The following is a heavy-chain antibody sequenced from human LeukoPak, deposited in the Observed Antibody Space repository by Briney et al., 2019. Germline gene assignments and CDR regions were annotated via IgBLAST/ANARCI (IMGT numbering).Heavy chain of an antibody. CDR3: AREQVSSSWYHYYYCMDV. Sequence: ASVKVSCKASGYTFTSYGISWVRQAPGQGLEWMGWISAYNGNTNYAQKLQGRVTMTTDTSTSTAYMELRSLRSDDTAVYYCAREQVSSSWYHYYYCMDVWGKGTTVTVSS. CDR2: ISAYNGNT. J-gene: IGHJ6*03. D-gene: IGHD6-13*01. CDR1: GYTFTSYG. V-gene: IGHV1-18*01.